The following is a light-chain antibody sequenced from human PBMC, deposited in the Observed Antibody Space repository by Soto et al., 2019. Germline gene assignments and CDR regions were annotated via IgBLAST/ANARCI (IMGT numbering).Light chain of an antibody. J-gene: IGKJ1*01. CDR1: QSISSW. CDR2: DAS. V-gene: IGKV1-5*01. Sequence: DSHLTQFSSTLAASVGGRGTITCRASQSISSWLDWYQQKPGKAPKLLIYDASSLESGVPSRFGGSGSGTEFTLTISSLQPDDFGTYYCQQYNSYSTFGQGTKVDIK. CDR3: QQYNSYST.